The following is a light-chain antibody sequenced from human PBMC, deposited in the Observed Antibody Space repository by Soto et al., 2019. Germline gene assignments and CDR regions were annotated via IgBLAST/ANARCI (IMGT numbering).Light chain of an antibody. J-gene: IGKJ5*01. CDR1: QSVKSSY. CDR2: GTS. V-gene: IGKV3D-15*01. CDR3: QQYNTYST. Sequence: EIVMTQSPATLSVSPGERATLSCRASQSVKSSYLAWYQHKPGQAPRLLIYGTSSRATGIPDRFSGSGSGTEFTLTISSLQPDDFATYYCQQYNTYSTFGQGTRLEIK.